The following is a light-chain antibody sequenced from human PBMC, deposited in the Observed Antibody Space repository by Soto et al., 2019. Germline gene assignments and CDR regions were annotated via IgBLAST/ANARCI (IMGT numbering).Light chain of an antibody. CDR2: AAS. J-gene: IGKJ5*01. CDR3: QQANSFPLT. V-gene: IGKV1-12*01. CDR1: QDVSNW. Sequence: DIQITQSPSSVSSSVLYIFTITFLASQDVSNWLAWYQQKPGKAPNLLIYAASTLQSGVPSRFSGSGSGTDFTLTISSLQPEDFATYYCQQANSFPLTFGQGTRLEIK.